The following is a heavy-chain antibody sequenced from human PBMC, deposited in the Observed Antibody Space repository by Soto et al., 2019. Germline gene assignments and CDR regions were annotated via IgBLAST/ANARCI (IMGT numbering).Heavy chain of an antibody. CDR2: IIPIFGTA. V-gene: IGHV1-69*01. CDR3: AREGGRHSGGIDY. CDR1: GGTFSSYS. J-gene: IGHJ4*02. D-gene: IGHD1-26*01. Sequence: QVQLVQSGAEMKKPGSSVKVSCKASGGTFSSYSINWVRQAPGQGLEWMGEIIPIFGTANYAQKFQGRVTSTADESTRTAYMDLSSLRSEDTAVYYCAREGGRHSGGIDYWGQGTLVTVSS.